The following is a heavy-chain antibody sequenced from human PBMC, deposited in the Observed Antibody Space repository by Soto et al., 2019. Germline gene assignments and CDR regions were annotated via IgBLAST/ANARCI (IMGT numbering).Heavy chain of an antibody. CDR3: ARDLYGDYETFTFDY. Sequence: GGSLRLSCAASGFTFSSYAMHWVRQAPGKGLEWVAVISYDGSNKYYADSVKGRFTISRDNSKNTLYLQMNSLRAEDTAVYYCARDLYGDYETFTFDYWGQGTLVTVSS. CDR2: ISYDGSNK. J-gene: IGHJ4*02. V-gene: IGHV3-30-3*01. D-gene: IGHD4-17*01. CDR1: GFTFSSYA.